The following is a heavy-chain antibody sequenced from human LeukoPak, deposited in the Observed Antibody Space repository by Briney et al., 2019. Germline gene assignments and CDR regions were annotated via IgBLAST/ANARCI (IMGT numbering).Heavy chain of an antibody. CDR1: GFTFSSYS. CDR2: ISSSSSYI. V-gene: IGHV3-21*01. J-gene: IGHJ4*02. CDR3: ARDREWLGQYYFDY. D-gene: IGHD6-19*01. Sequence: GGSLRLSCAASGFTFSSYSMNWVRQAPGKGLEWVSSISSSSSYIYYADSVKGRFTISRDNAKNSLYLQMNSLRAEDTAVYYCARDREWLGQYYFDYWGQGTLVTVSS.